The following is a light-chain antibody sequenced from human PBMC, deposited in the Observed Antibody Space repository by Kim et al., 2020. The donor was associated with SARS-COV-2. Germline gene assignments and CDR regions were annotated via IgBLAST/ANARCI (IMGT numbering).Light chain of an antibody. CDR2: QDT. CDR1: KLGDKF. Sequence: VSPDQTASITCSGDKLGDKFASWYQQKPGQSPVLVIYQDTKRPSGIPERISGSNSGNTATLTISGTQLMDEADYYCQAWDSSTVVFGGGTKLTVL. V-gene: IGLV3-1*01. J-gene: IGLJ2*01. CDR3: QAWDSSTVV.